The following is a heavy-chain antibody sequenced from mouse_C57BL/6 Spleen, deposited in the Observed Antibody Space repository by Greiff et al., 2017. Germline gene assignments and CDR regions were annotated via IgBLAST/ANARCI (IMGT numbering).Heavy chain of an antibody. V-gene: IGHV14-1*01. CDR3: TIYYGNSWLAY. CDR2: IDPEDGDT. CDR1: GFNIKDYY. J-gene: IGHJ3*01. D-gene: IGHD2-1*01. Sequence: VQLKESGAELVRPGASVKLSCTASGFNIKDYYMHWVKQRPEQGLEWIGRIDPEDGDTEYAPKFQGKATMTADTSSNTAYLQLSSLTSEDTAVYYCTIYYGNSWLAYWGQGTLVTVSA.